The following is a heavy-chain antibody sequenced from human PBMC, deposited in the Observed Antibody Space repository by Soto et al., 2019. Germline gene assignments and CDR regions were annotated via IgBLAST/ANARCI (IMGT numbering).Heavy chain of an antibody. V-gene: IGHV3-23*01. D-gene: IGHD2-2*01. J-gene: IGHJ6*02. CDR3: AKGYCSGPSCYRGYGMDV. Sequence: LRLSCVASGFTFRTNPMSWVRQAPGKGLEWVSGVSDSGAKTYYADSVKGRFTISRDNSENTLYLQMDSLRAEDTAVYYCAKGYCSGPSCYRGYGMDVWGQGTTVTVSS. CDR2: VSDSGAKT. CDR1: GFTFRTNP.